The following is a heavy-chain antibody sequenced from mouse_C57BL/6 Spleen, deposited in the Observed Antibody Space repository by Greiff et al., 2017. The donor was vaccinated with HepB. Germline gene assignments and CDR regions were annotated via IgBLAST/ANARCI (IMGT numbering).Heavy chain of an antibody. D-gene: IGHD2-5*01. CDR3: ASHSNYEGDYWYFDV. J-gene: IGHJ1*03. CDR1: GYTFTSYW. V-gene: IGHV1-55*01. CDR2: IYPGSGST. Sequence: QVQLQQPGAELVKPGASVKMSCKASGYTFTSYWITWVKQRPGQGLEWIGDIYPGSGSTNYNEKFKSKATLTVDTSSSTAYMQLSSLTSEDSAVYYCASHSNYEGDYWYFDVWGTGTTVTVSS.